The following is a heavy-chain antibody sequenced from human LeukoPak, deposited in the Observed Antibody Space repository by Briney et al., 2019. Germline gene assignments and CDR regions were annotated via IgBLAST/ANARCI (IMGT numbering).Heavy chain of an antibody. V-gene: IGHV4-59*12. CDR1: GGSISSYY. Sequence: SETLSLTCTVSGGSISSYYWSWIRQPPGKGLEWIGYIYYSGTTNYNPSLKSRVTMSVDTSKNQFSLKLSSVTAADTAVYYCAREGSMVRGVIIKRAFDIWGQGTMVTVSS. J-gene: IGHJ3*02. CDR3: AREGSMVRGVIIKRAFDI. CDR2: IYYSGTT. D-gene: IGHD3-10*01.